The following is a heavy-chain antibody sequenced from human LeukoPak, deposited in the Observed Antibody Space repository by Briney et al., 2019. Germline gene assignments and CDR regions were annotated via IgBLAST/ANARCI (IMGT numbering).Heavy chain of an antibody. CDR1: GGSISTSSYY. V-gene: IGHV4-39*01. J-gene: IGHJ4*02. CDR3: ARHGYYFASPSDY. CDR2: IYYSGRT. Sequence: TSETLSLTCTVSGGSISTSSYYWGWIRQPPGKGLDWIGTIYYSGRTYYNPSLKSRVTISVDTSKNQFSLKLSYVTAADTAMYYCARHGYYFASPSDYWGQGTLVTVSP. D-gene: IGHD3-22*01.